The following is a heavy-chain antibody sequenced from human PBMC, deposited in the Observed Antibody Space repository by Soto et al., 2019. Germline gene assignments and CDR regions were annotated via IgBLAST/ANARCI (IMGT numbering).Heavy chain of an antibody. CDR1: GGSFSGYH. J-gene: IGHJ5*02. Sequence: QVQLQQWGAGLLKPSETLSLTCAVYGGSFSGYHWSWIRQPPGKGLEWIGEINHSGSTNYNPSLKSRVTISVDTSKNQFSLKLSSVTAADTAVYYCARGGGAAAGTSRNWFDPWGQGTLVTVSS. D-gene: IGHD6-13*01. CDR2: INHSGST. CDR3: ARGGGAAAGTSRNWFDP. V-gene: IGHV4-34*01.